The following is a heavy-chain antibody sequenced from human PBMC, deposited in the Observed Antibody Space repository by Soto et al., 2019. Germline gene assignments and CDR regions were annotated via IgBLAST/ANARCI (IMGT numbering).Heavy chain of an antibody. D-gene: IGHD6-13*01. Sequence: SQTLSLTCAISGDSVSSNSAAWNWIRQSPSRDLEWLGRTYYRSKWYNDYAVSVKNRITINPDTSRNQFSLQLNSVTPEDTAVYYCASSSSWRNGFGMDVWRRGTTVTVSS. CDR1: GDSVSSNSAA. V-gene: IGHV6-1*01. CDR3: ASSSSWRNGFGMDV. J-gene: IGHJ6*04. CDR2: TYYRSKWYN.